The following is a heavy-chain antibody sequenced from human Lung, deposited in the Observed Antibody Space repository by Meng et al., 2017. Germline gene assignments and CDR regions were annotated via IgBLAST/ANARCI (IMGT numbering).Heavy chain of an antibody. D-gene: IGHD3-9*01. V-gene: IGHV1-2*06. CDR3: ARFDPRAY. Sequence: QVQLVQAGAEVKKTGASVKVSCKASGYPFTGYSIHWVRQAPGPGLEWMGRINPNSGVTNYAQKFEGRVTMTRDTSISTAYMELSRLRSDDTAVYYCARFDPRAYWGQGTLVTVSS. J-gene: IGHJ4*02. CDR2: INPNSGVT. CDR1: GYPFTGYS.